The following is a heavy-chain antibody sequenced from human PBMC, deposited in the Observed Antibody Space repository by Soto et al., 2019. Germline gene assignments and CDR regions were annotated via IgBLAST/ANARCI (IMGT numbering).Heavy chain of an antibody. CDR2: MNPNSGNT. CDR1: GYTFTSYD. V-gene: IGHV1-8*01. J-gene: IGHJ6*03. CDR3: ARSRDFWSGSPIYMDV. Sequence: ASVKVSCKASGYTFTSYDINWVRQATGQGLEWMGWMNPNSGNTGYAQKFQGRVTMTRNTSISTAYMELSSLRSEDTAVYYCARSRDFWSGSPIYMDVWGKGTTVTVSS. D-gene: IGHD3-3*01.